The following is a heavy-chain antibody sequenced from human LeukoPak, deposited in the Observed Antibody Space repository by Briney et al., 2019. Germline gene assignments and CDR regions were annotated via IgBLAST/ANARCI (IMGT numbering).Heavy chain of an antibody. V-gene: IGHV3-49*04. D-gene: IGHD3-22*01. CDR1: GFTFSDYT. J-gene: IGHJ4*02. CDR3: ARDLADYYDRSGPGGFVDY. CDR2: IRSKAYGGTT. Sequence: GGSLRLSCTASGFTFSDYTMSWVRQAPGKGLEWVGFIRSKAYGGTTQYAASVKGRFTISRDDSNSIAYLQMNSLKTEDTAVYYCARDLADYYDRSGPGGFVDYWGQGTLVSVSS.